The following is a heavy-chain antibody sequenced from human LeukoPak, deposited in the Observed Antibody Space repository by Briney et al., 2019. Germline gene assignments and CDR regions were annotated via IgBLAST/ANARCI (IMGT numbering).Heavy chain of an antibody. D-gene: IGHD5-18*01. J-gene: IGHJ4*02. CDR1: GYTLTELS. V-gene: IGHV1-8*01. CDR2: MNPNSGNT. Sequence: ASVKVSCKVSGYTLTELSMHWVRQAPGKGLEWMGWMNPNSGNTGYAQKFQGRVTMTRNTSISTAYMGLSSLRSEDTAVYYCARGNTAMVKDYWGQGTLVTVSS. CDR3: ARGNTAMVKDY.